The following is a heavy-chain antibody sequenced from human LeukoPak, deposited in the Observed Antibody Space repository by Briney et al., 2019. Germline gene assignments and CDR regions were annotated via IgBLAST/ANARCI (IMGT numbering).Heavy chain of an antibody. CDR2: MNPNSGNV. Sequence: ASVKVSCKASGYTFTNYDINWVRQATGQGLEWMGWMNPNSGNVGYAQKFQGRVTMTRNTSISTAYMELSSLRSEDTAVYYCARDSIAVAGTRAFDIWGQGTMVTVSS. J-gene: IGHJ3*02. CDR1: GYTFTNYD. V-gene: IGHV1-8*01. CDR3: ARDSIAVAGTRAFDI. D-gene: IGHD6-19*01.